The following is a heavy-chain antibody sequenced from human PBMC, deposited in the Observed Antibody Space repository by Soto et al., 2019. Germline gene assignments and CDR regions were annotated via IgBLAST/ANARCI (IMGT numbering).Heavy chain of an antibody. V-gene: IGHV1-18*01. J-gene: IGHJ4*02. D-gene: IGHD1-26*01. Sequence: QVQLVQSGAEVKKPGASVKVSCKASGYTFTSYGISWVRQAPGQGLAWMGWISAYNGNTNYAQKLQGRVTMTTDTSTSTAYMELRRLRSDDTAVYYCARDQRGSYSSNEFDYWGQGTLVTVSS. CDR3: ARDQRGSYSSNEFDY. CDR2: ISAYNGNT. CDR1: GYTFTSYG.